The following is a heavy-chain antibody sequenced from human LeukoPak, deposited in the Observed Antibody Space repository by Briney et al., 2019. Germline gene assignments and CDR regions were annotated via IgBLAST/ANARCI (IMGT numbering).Heavy chain of an antibody. V-gene: IGHV3-23*01. Sequence: GGSLSLSCSVSGFILISYSMTWVRQAPGKGLEWLSSISGNGDNTYYADSVKGRFTISRDNSKDTLYLQMNSLRVDDTAVYYCAGQWLRLGPIDYWGQGTLVSVSS. CDR2: ISGNGDNT. J-gene: IGHJ4*02. D-gene: IGHD5-12*01. CDR3: AGQWLRLGPIDY. CDR1: GFILISYS.